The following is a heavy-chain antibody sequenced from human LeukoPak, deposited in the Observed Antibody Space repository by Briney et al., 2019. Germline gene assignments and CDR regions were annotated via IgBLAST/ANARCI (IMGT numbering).Heavy chain of an antibody. Sequence: PGGSLRLSCAASGLTFSSYAMSWVRQAPGKGLEWVSGLSGSGDSTYYADSVKGRFTISRDNSKNTLYVQMNSLRAEDTAVYYCVKVGIVVAGDYFDDWGQGTLVTVS. CDR2: LSGSGDST. CDR3: VKVGIVVAGDYFDD. J-gene: IGHJ4*02. CDR1: GLTFSSYA. V-gene: IGHV3-23*01. D-gene: IGHD6-19*01.